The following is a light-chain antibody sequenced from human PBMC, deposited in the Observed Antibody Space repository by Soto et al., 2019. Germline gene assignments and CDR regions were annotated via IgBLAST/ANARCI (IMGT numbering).Light chain of an antibody. CDR2: GAS. CDR1: QSVGSN. J-gene: IGKJ5*01. V-gene: IGKV3-15*01. CDR3: QQRSNWPPN. Sequence: EIVMTQSPATLSVSPGERVTLSCRARQSVGSNLAWYQQKPGQAPRLLIYGASTRATGIPARFSGSGSETEFTLTISSLQAEDSAVYYCQQRSNWPPNFGQGTRLEIK.